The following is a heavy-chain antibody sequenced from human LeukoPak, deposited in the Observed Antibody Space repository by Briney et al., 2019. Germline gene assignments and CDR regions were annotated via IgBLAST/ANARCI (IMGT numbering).Heavy chain of an antibody. CDR2: IIPILGIA. CDR1: GGTFSSYT. V-gene: IGHV1-69*02. D-gene: IGHD1-26*01. CDR3: ARGVGATSHWFDP. Sequence: SVKVSCKASGGTFSSYTISWVRQSPGQGLEWMGRIIPILGIANYAQKFQGRVTITADKSTSTAYMELSSLRSEDSAVYYCARGVGATSHWFDPGGQGTLVTVSS. J-gene: IGHJ5*02.